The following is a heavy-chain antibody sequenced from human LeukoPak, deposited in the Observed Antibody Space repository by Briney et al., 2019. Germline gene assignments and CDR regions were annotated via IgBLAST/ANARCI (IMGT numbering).Heavy chain of an antibody. Sequence: GGSLRLSCAASGFTFSSYAMSWVRQPPGKGLEWVSAISGSGGSTYCADSVKGRFTISRDNSKNTLYLQMNSLRAEDTAVYYCAKAPGWNYVAHMDVWGQGTTVTVSS. V-gene: IGHV3-23*01. CDR3: AKAPGWNYVAHMDV. CDR2: ISGSGGST. J-gene: IGHJ6*02. D-gene: IGHD1-7*01. CDR1: GFTFSSYA.